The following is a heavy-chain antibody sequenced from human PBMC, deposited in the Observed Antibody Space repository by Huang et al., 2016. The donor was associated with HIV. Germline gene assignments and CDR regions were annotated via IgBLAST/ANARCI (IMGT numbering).Heavy chain of an antibody. V-gene: IGHV4-61*01. Sequence: QVQLQESGPGLVKPSETLSFSCHVCCVSCSSARYYWRWFRHPPGRGREWIGYTYFSGGTNYNPCLKCRVLISIDTSKTQFSRRLISVTAADTAVYYCVSHGSGTADYWGQGTLVTVSS. J-gene: IGHJ4*02. CDR1: CVSCSSARYY. CDR2: TYFSGGT. D-gene: IGHD3-10*01. CDR3: VSHGSGTADY.